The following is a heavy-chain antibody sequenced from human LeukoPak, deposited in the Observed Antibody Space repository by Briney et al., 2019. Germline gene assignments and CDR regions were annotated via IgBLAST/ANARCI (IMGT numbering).Heavy chain of an antibody. CDR1: GGSISSSSYY. J-gene: IGHJ4*02. CDR2: IYYSGST. D-gene: IGHD3-10*02. CDR3: ARLSYYVGDLFDY. Sequence: PSETLSLTCTVSGGSISSSSYYWGWIRQPPGKGLEWIGSIYYSGSTYYNPSLKSRVTISVDTSKNRFSLKLSSVTAADTAVYYCARLSYYVGDLFDYWGQGTLVTVSS. V-gene: IGHV4-39*01.